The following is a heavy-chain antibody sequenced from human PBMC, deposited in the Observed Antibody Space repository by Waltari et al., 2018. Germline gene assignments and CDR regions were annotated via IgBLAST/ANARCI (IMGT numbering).Heavy chain of an antibody. CDR3: TRTPYASGTY. V-gene: IGHV4-59*01. CDR2: IFYSGAT. D-gene: IGHD1-1*01. J-gene: IGHJ4*02. Sequence: QVQLQESGPGLVKPSATLSLTCTVSGGSMTNYYWSWVRKPPGKGLEWIGYIFYSGATTYNPSLKSRLTISVDTSNNQFFLKLTSVTAADTAIYYCTRTPYASGTYWGQGILVTVSS. CDR1: GGSMTNYY.